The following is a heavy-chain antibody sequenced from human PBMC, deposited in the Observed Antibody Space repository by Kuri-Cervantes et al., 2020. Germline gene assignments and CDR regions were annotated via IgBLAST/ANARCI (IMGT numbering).Heavy chain of an antibody. Sequence: ASVKVSCKASGYTFTSYGISWVRQAPGQGLEWMGWISAYNGNTNYAQKLQGRVTMTTDTSTSTAYMELRSLRSEDTAVYYCATGALYSYGYEPASDYWGQGTLVTVSS. D-gene: IGHD5-18*01. V-gene: IGHV1-18*01. CDR1: GYTFTSYG. CDR2: ISAYNGNT. CDR3: ATGALYSYGYEPASDY. J-gene: IGHJ4*02.